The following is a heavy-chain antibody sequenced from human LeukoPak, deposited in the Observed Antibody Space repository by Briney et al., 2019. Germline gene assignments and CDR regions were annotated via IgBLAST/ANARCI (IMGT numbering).Heavy chain of an antibody. Sequence: GGSLRLSCAASGFTFSSYAISWVRQAPGKGLEGVSAISGSGDKTFYAESVRGRFTISRDNSKNTLYLQMNSLRAEDTAVYYCAKDLNYGFDSWGQGTLVTVSS. D-gene: IGHD3-10*01. CDR2: ISGSGDKT. J-gene: IGHJ4*02. CDR1: GFTFSSYA. CDR3: AKDLNYGFDS. V-gene: IGHV3-23*01.